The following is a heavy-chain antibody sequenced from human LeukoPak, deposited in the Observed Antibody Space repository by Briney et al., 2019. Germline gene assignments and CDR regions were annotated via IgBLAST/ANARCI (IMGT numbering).Heavy chain of an antibody. Sequence: SETLSLTCTVSGGSISGDRYYWGWFRQPPGKGLEWIGYIYTSGSTNYNPSLKSRVTISVDTSKNQFSLKLSSVTAADTAVYYCARGLLFSGPLGWFDPWGQGTLVTVSS. CDR3: ARGLLFSGPLGWFDP. CDR1: GGSISGDRYY. J-gene: IGHJ5*02. V-gene: IGHV4-61*01. CDR2: IYTSGST. D-gene: IGHD2/OR15-2a*01.